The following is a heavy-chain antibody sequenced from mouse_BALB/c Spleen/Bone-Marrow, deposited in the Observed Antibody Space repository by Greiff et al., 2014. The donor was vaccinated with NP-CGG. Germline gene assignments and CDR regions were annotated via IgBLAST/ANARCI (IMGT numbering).Heavy chain of an antibody. CDR1: GFTFSSYG. Sequence: EVNLVESGGGLVRPGGSLKLSCAASGFTFSSYGMSWVRQTPDKRLELVATINSNGGSTYYPDSVKGRFTISRDNAKNTLYLQMSSLKSEDTAMYYCARDGSSYEGNYFDYWGQGTTLTVSS. CDR3: ARDGSSYEGNYFDY. V-gene: IGHV5-6-3*01. CDR2: INSNGGST. J-gene: IGHJ2*01. D-gene: IGHD1-1*01.